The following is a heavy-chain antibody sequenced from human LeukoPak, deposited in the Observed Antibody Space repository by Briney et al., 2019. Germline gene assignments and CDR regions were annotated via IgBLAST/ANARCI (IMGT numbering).Heavy chain of an antibody. Sequence: VASVKVPCKASGYTFTGYYMHWVRQAPGQGLEWMGWINPNSGGTNYAQKFQGRVTMTRDTSISTAYMELSRLRPDDTAVYYCATHCSSTSCYRSALDYWGQGTLVTVSS. V-gene: IGHV1-2*02. CDR3: ATHCSSTSCYRSALDY. D-gene: IGHD2-2*02. J-gene: IGHJ4*02. CDR2: INPNSGGT. CDR1: GYTFTGYY.